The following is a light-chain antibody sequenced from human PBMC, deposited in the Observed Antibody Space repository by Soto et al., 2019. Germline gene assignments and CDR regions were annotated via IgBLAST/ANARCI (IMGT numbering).Light chain of an antibody. V-gene: IGKV3-15*01. CDR3: QQRNVWPPIA. Sequence: EIVMTQSPATLSVSPGERATLSCRASQGTGSTLAWYQQKPGQTPKLLIFDASTRATGVPARFSGGGSGTDFTLTINSLEPEDFAVYYCQQRNVWPPIAFGQGTRLEI. CDR1: QGTGST. CDR2: DAS. J-gene: IGKJ5*01.